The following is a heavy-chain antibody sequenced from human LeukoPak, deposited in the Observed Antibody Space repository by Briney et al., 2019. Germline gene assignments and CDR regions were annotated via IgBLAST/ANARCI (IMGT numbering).Heavy chain of an antibody. D-gene: IGHD3-10*01. V-gene: IGHV4-34*01. Sequence: SETLSLTCAVYGGSFSGYYWSWIRQPPGKGLEWIGEINHSGSTNYNPSLKSRVTISVDTSKNQFSLKLSSVTAADTAVYYCARGLARYGSGVSINWFDPWGQGTLVTVSS. CDR3: ARGLARYGSGVSINWFDP. J-gene: IGHJ5*02. CDR1: GGSFSGYY. CDR2: INHSGST.